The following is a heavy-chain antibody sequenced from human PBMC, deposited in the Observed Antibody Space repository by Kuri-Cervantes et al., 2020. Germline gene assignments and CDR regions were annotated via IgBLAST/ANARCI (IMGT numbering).Heavy chain of an antibody. CDR1: GGTFSSYA. CDR3: ARDQAIYYDGSGYYGGYYYGMDV. CDR2: IIPIFGTA. J-gene: IGHJ6*02. V-gene: IGHV1-69*13. D-gene: IGHD3-22*01. Sequence: SVKVSCKASGGTFSSYAISWVRQAPGQGLEWMGGIIPIFGTANYAQKFQGRVTITADESTSTAYMELSSLRSEDTAVYYCARDQAIYYDGSGYYGGYYYGMDVWGQGTTVTVSS.